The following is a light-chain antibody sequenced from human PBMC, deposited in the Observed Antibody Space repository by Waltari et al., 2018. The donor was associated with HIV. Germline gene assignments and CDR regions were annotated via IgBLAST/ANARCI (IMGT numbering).Light chain of an antibody. J-gene: IGLJ1*01. CDR3: QSTVSSGAFV. Sequence: YELTQPPSVSVSPGQTARITCSGDVLPNEYTYWYQQKPAQAPGLVIPTDIERPSGIPVRFSGCSSGTTVTLTISGVQAEDEADYCGQSTVSSGAFVFGTGTRVTVL. CDR1: VLPNEY. CDR2: TDI. V-gene: IGLV3-25*03.